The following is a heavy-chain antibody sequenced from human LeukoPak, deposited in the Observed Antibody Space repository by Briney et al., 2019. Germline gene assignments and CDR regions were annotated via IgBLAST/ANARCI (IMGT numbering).Heavy chain of an antibody. V-gene: IGHV4-59*12. CDR2: IYYSWST. D-gene: IGHD6-13*01. J-gene: IGHJ6*03. CDR1: GGSISIYY. CDR3: ARDGVGSTPGGYYYYMDV. Sequence: SETLALTCTVSGGSISIYYWIWIRQPPGKGLVWIGYIYYSWSTNYNPSLKSRVTMSVDTSKNQFSLKLSSVTAADTAVYYCARDGVGSTPGGYYYYMDVWGKGTTVTISS.